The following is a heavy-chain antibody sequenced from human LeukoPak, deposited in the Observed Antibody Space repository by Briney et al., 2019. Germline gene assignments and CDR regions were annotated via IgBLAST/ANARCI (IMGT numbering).Heavy chain of an antibody. D-gene: IGHD3-22*01. CDR3: ASEMRYYYDSSGYTTFDY. Sequence: ASVKVSCKASGYTFTGYYMHWVRQAPGQGLEWMGWINPNSGGTNYAQKFQGRVTMTRDTSISTAYMELSRLRSDDTAVYYCASEMRYYYDSSGYTTFDYWGQGTLVTVSS. CDR2: INPNSGGT. J-gene: IGHJ4*02. CDR1: GYTFTGYY. V-gene: IGHV1-2*02.